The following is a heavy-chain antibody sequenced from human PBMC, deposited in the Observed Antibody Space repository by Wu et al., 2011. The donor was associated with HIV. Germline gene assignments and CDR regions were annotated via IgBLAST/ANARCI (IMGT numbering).Heavy chain of an antibody. Sequence: QVQLVQSGTEVKKPGASVKVSCKVFGNTRAKSSIHWVRQAPGKGLEWMGSFDPEDGETIYALKFQGRVTMTEDSSTDTVYLDLNSLRSDDTAVYFCSTPERKSASRLAWRGALDVWGQGQWSPSPQ. D-gene: IGHD6-6*01. CDR2: FDPEDGET. V-gene: IGHV1-24*01. CDR1: GNTRAKSS. CDR3: STPERKSASRLAWRGALDV. J-gene: IGHJ3*01.